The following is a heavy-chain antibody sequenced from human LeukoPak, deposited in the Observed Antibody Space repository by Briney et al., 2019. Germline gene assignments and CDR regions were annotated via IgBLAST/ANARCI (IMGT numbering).Heavy chain of an antibody. V-gene: IGHV1-3*01. CDR2: INAGNGNT. CDR1: GYTFTSYA. Sequence: ASVKVSCKASGYTFTSYAMHWVRQAPGQRLEWMGWINAGNGNTKYSQKFQGRVTITRDTSASTAYMELSSLRSEDTAVYYCARVSSPRIAVADWLFDYWGQGTLVTVSS. CDR3: ARVSSPRIAVADWLFDY. J-gene: IGHJ4*02. D-gene: IGHD6-19*01.